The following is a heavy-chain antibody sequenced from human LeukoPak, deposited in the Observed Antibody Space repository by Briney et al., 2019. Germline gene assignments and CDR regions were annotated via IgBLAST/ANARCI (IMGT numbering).Heavy chain of an antibody. CDR2: INPNSGGT. D-gene: IGHD3-22*01. J-gene: IGHJ4*02. Sequence: ASVKVSCKASGYTFTGYYMHWVRQAPGQGLEWMGWINPNSGGTNYAQKFQGRVTMTRDTSISAAYMELSRLRSDDTAVYYCASKGGYYDSSGYPFDYWGQGTLVTVSS. CDR3: ASKGGYYDSSGYPFDY. CDR1: GYTFTGYY. V-gene: IGHV1-2*02.